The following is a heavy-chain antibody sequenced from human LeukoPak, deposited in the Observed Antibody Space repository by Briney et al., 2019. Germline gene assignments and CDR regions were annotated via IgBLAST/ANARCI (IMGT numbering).Heavy chain of an antibody. CDR2: ISSDGTQK. V-gene: IGHV3-30*03. Sequence: GGSLRLSCAASGFTFNNYGMHWVRQAPGKGLEWVAVISSDGTQKYYADSVKGRVTISRDDFKKTVYLQMNSLRAEDTAVYYCARGAFFDYWGQGTLVTVSS. CDR1: GFTFNNYG. CDR3: ARGAFFDY. J-gene: IGHJ4*02.